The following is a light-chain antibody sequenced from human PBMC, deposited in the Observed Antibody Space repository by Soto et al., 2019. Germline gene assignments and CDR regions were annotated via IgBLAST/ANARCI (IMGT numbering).Light chain of an antibody. CDR2: STN. Sequence: QSVLTQPPSVSGAPGQRVTISCTGSSSNIGAGFDVHWYHQIAGTAPKLLIYSTNQRPSGVPDRFSGSKSGTSASLAISGLQSEDEADYYCAAWDDSLNGPVFGGGTKLTVL. CDR1: SSNIGAGFD. CDR3: AAWDDSLNGPV. V-gene: IGLV1-44*01. J-gene: IGLJ3*02.